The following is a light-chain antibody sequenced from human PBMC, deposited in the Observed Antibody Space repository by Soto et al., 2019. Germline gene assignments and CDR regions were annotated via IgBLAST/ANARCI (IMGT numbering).Light chain of an antibody. CDR1: RLNIGSNL. Sequence: QSVLTQTPSASGTPGQRVSISCSGGRLNIGSNLVNWYQQLPGTAPKLLIYSNVQRPSGVPDRFSGSKSDTSASLAISGLQSEDEADYYCAAWDDTLKGVIFGGGTKLTVL. V-gene: IGLV1-44*01. J-gene: IGLJ2*01. CDR2: SNV. CDR3: AAWDDTLKGVI.